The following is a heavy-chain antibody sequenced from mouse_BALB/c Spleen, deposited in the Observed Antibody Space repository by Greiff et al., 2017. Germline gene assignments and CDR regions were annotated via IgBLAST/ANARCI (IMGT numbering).Heavy chain of an antibody. CDR2: IDPYNGGT. CDR3: ARPSYYGNLAY. J-gene: IGHJ3*01. V-gene: IGHV1S135*01. D-gene: IGHD2-10*01. CDR1: GYSFTGYN. Sequence: VQLQQSGPELGKPGASVKISCKASGYSFTGYNMYWVKQSHRKSLEWIGYIDPYNGGTSYNQKSKGKATLTVDKSSSTAYMHLNSLTSEDSAIYYCARPSYYGNLAYWGQGTLVTVSA.